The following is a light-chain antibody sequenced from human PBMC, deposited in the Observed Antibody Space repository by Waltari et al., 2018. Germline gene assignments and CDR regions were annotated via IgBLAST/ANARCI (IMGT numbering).Light chain of an antibody. Sequence: QSVLTQPPSVSAAPGQKVTISCSGSPSNIGNNHVCWYQQLPGKAPKLLIYENNKRPSGIPDRFSGSKSGTSATLGITGLQTGDEADYYCGTWDSSPSAGVFGGGTKLTVL. V-gene: IGLV1-51*02. CDR3: GTWDSSPSAGV. CDR1: PSNIGNNH. J-gene: IGLJ2*01. CDR2: ENN.